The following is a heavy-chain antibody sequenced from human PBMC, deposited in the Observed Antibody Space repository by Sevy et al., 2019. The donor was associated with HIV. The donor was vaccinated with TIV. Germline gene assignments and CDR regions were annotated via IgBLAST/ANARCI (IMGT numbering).Heavy chain of an antibody. CDR3: AREGSPYDTYYYDYGMDV. CDR2: IKQDGSEK. D-gene: IGHD5-12*01. CDR1: GFTFNSYW. J-gene: IGHJ6*02. V-gene: IGHV3-7*01. Sequence: GGSLRLSCAASGFTFNSYWMSWVRQAPGKGLEWVANIKQDGSEKYYVDSVKGRFTISRDNSQNSLFLQMNTLRAEDMAVYYCAREGSPYDTYYYDYGMDVWGQGTTVTVSS.